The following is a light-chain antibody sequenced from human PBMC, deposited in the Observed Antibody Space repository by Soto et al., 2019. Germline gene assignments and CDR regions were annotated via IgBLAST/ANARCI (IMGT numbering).Light chain of an antibody. J-gene: IGLJ2*01. Sequence: QSVLTQPASVSGSPGQSITISCTGTSSDVGGYNYVSWYQQHPGKAPKLMIYDVSNRPSGLSNRFSGSKSGNTASLTISGLQAEDEADYYCSSYTSSSPVVFGGGTKVTVL. CDR1: SSDVGGYNY. CDR3: SSYTSSSPVV. V-gene: IGLV2-14*01. CDR2: DVS.